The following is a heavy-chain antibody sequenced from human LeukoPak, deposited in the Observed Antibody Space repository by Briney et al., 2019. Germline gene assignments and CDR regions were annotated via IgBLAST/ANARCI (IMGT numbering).Heavy chain of an antibody. CDR2: IKTDGSST. CDR1: GDSW. CDR3: ARGDGVIMKY. D-gene: IGHD3-10*01. V-gene: IGHV3-74*01. J-gene: IGHJ4*02. Sequence: GGSLRLSCAGSGDSWMHWVRQVPGKGLVWVSRIKTDGSSTSYADSVKGRFTISNDNAENTLYLQMNSLRAEDTAVYYCARGDGVIMKYWGQGTLVTVPS.